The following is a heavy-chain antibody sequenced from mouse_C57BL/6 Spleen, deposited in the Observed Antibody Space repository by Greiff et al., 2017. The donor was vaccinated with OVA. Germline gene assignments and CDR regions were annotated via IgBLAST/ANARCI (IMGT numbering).Heavy chain of an antibody. CDR3: ARGSSVWDY. V-gene: IGHV1-19*01. CDR2: INPYNGGT. CDR1: GYTFTDYY. D-gene: IGHD1-1*01. J-gene: IGHJ4*01. Sequence: EVQLQQSGPVLVKPGASVKMSCKASGYTFTDYYMNWVKQSHGKSLEWLGVINPYNGGTSYNQKFKGKATWTVDKSSSTAYMELNSLTSEDSAVYYCARGSSVWDYWGQGTSVTVSS.